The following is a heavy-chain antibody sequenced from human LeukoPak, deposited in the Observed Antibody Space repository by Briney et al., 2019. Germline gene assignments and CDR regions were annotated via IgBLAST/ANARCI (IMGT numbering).Heavy chain of an antibody. V-gene: IGHV3-53*01. D-gene: IGHD3-10*02. Sequence: GGSLRLSCAASGFTVSSNYMSWVRQAPGKGLEWVSVIYSGGSTYYADSVEGRFTISRDNSKSTLYLQMNSLRAEDTAVYYCATVPDPYDRGHYWGQGTLVTVSS. CDR1: GFTVSSNY. J-gene: IGHJ4*02. CDR2: IYSGGST. CDR3: ATVPDPYDRGHY.